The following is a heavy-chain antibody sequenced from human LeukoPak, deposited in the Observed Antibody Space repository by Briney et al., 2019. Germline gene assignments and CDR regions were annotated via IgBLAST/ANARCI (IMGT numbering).Heavy chain of an antibody. D-gene: IGHD4-11*01. CDR2: IKQDGSEK. CDR1: GFTFSSYW. J-gene: IGHJ4*02. CDR3: ASYSNYFIRHFDY. V-gene: IGHV3-7*01. Sequence: PGGSLRLSCAASGFTFSSYWMSWVRQAPGKGLEWVANIKQDGSEKYYVDSVKGRFTISRDNAKNSLYLQMNSLRAEDTAVYYCASYSNYFIRHFDYWGQGTLVTVSS.